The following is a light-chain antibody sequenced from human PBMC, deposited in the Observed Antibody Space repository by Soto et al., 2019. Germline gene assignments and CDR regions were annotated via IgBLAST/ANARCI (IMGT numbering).Light chain of an antibody. CDR1: ISDIGAYDY. V-gene: IGLV2-14*01. CDR2: EVN. J-gene: IGLJ1*01. CDR3: FSFTTTRTHV. Sequence: QCSLTQPAPRSGSPGQSITISCTGTISDIGAYDYVSWFQQHPGKAPKLMISEVNNRPSGVSNRFSGSKSGNTAYLTISGLQVEDEAEYFCFSFTTTRTHVLGTGTKVTVL.